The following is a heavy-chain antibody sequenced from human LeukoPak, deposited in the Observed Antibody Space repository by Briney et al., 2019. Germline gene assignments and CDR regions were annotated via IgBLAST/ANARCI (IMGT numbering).Heavy chain of an antibody. CDR3: ARGPQIQLWLQHFDY. D-gene: IGHD5-18*01. V-gene: IGHV1-8*01. Sequence: ASVKVSCKASGYTFTSYDINWARQATGQGLEWMGWMNPNSGNTGYAQKFQGRVTMTRNTSISTAYMELSSLRSEDTAVYYCARGPQIQLWLQHFDYWGQGTLVTVSP. CDR2: MNPNSGNT. CDR1: GYTFTSYD. J-gene: IGHJ4*02.